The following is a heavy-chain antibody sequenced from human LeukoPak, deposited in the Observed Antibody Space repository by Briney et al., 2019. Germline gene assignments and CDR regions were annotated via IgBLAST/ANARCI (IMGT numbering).Heavy chain of an antibody. CDR1: GFTFSSYA. CDR2: ISSNGGST. D-gene: IGHD2-2*01. V-gene: IGHV3-64*01. J-gene: IGHJ4*02. Sequence: GGSLRLSCAASGFTFSSYAMHWVRQAPGKGLEYVSAISSNGGSTYYANSVKGRFTISRDNSKNTLYLQMGSLRAEDMAVYYCARGSLGYCSSTSCYALSYDYWGQGTLVTVSS. CDR3: ARGSLGYCSSTSCYALSYDY.